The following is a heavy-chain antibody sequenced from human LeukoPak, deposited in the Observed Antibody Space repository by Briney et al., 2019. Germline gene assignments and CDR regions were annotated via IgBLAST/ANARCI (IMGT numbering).Heavy chain of an antibody. CDR1: GGSIISGSYY. CDR3: ASGLNWFDP. J-gene: IGHJ5*02. D-gene: IGHD5-12*01. Sequence: PSETLSLTCTVSGGSIISGSYYWSWIRQPAGKGLEWIGRIYTSGSTNYNPSLKSRVTISVDTSKNQFSLKLSSVTAADTAVYYCASGLNWFDPWGQGTLVTVSS. V-gene: IGHV4-61*02. CDR2: IYTSGST.